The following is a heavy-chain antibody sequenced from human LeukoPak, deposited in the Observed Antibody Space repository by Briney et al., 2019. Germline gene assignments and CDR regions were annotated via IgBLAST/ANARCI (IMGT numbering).Heavy chain of an antibody. Sequence: GGSLRLSCAASGFTFSSYGMHWVRQAPGKGLEWVALIWYDGSNKYYADSVKGRLTISRGNAKNSLYLQMNSLRAEDTAVYYCAKFVVWWSYRYSRYGMDVWGQGTTVTVSS. J-gene: IGHJ6*02. V-gene: IGHV3-33*03. CDR1: GFTFSSYG. CDR2: IWYDGSNK. CDR3: AKFVVWWSYRYSRYGMDV. D-gene: IGHD3-16*02.